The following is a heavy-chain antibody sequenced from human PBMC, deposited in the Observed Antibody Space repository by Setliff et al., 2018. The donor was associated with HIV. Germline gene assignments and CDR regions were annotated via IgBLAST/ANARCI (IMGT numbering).Heavy chain of an antibody. CDR1: GFTFSNYA. CDR2: IYHSGST. D-gene: IGHD1-26*01. Sequence: SQTLSLSCAASGFTFSNYAMSWVRQPPGKGLEWIGEIYHSGSTNYNPSLKSRVAIFVDTSKNQFSLKLRSVTAADTSVYYCARDYRKGFDIWGQGTLVTVSS. J-gene: IGHJ3*02. CDR3: ARDYRKGFDI. V-gene: IGHV4-34*01.